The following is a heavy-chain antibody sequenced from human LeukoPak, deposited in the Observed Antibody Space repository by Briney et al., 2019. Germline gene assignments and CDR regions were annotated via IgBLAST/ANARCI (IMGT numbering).Heavy chain of an antibody. CDR1: GFVFNTYG. CDR3: AKGPLRGTAAAIDY. CDR2: IRRGEKEN. V-gene: IGHV3-7*01. J-gene: IGHJ4*02. Sequence: GGSLRLSCVTSGFVFNTYGMTWVRQTPGKGLEWVASIRRGEKENRYLDSVKGRFTISRDISTDTLWLQMDSLRTEDTAVYYCAKGPLRGTAAAIDYWGQGTLVTVSS. D-gene: IGHD2-2*01.